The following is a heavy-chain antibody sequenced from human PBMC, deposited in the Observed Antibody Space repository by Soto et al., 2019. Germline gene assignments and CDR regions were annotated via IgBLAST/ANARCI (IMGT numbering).Heavy chain of an antibody. CDR3: ARDLISSGWYYWFDP. CDR1: GGSFSGYY. J-gene: IGHJ5*02. Sequence: SETLSLTCAVYGGSFSGYYWSWIRQPPGKGLEWIGEINHSGSTNYNPSLKSRVTKSVDTSRNQFSLKLSSVTAADTAVYYCARDLISSGWYYWFDPWGQGTLVTVSS. V-gene: IGHV4-34*01. CDR2: INHSGST. D-gene: IGHD6-19*01.